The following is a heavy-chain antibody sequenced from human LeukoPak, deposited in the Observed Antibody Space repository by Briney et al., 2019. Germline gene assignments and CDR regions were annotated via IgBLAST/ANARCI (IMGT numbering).Heavy chain of an antibody. CDR3: ARDLRRDVYNRDWYFDL. V-gene: IGHV1-46*01. D-gene: IGHD5-24*01. CDR1: GYTFTSYY. J-gene: IGHJ2*01. CDR2: INPSGGST. Sequence: ASVKVSWKASGYTFTSYYIHWGRQAPGQGLEWIGIINPSGGSTTYAQKFQGRVTLTRDTSTSTVSLEVSSLRSEDTAVYFCARDLRRDVYNRDWYFDLWGRGTLVTVSS.